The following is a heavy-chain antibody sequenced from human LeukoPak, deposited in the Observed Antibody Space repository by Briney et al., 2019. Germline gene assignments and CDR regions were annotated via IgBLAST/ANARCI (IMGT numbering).Heavy chain of an antibody. CDR1: GGSISSYY. CDR3: ARGGYSYRYDY. V-gene: IGHV4-59*01. D-gene: IGHD5-18*01. CDR2: IYYTGST. J-gene: IGHJ4*02. Sequence: SQTLSLTCTVSGGSISSYYWSWIRQPPGKGLEWIGYIYYTGSTNYNPSLKSRVTMSVDTSKNQFSLKLRSETAADTAVYYCARGGYSYRYDYWGQGTLVTVSS.